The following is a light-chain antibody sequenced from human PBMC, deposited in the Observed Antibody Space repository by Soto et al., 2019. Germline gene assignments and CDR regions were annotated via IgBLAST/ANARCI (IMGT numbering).Light chain of an antibody. CDR2: DVN. CDR1: SSDVGGYNY. CDR3: CSYAGTYTFV. V-gene: IGLV2-11*01. J-gene: IGLJ3*02. Sequence: QSALTQPRSVSGSPGQSVTISCTGTSSDVGGYNYVSWYQQHPGKAPKLMICDVNKRPSGVPDRFSGSKSGNTASLTICGLQAEDEADYFCCSYAGTYTFVFGGGTQLTVL.